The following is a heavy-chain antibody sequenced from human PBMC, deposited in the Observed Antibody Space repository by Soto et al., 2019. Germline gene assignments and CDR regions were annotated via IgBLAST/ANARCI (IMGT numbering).Heavy chain of an antibody. D-gene: IGHD3-22*01. CDR1: GFTFSSYA. CDR2: ISGSGGST. Sequence: PGGSLRLSCAASGFTFSSYAMSWVRQAPGKGLEWVSAISGSGGSTYYADSVKGRFTISRDNSKNTLYLQMNSLRAEDTAVYYCAKAARDSSGYYGAVSYDYYYGMDVWGQGTTVTVSS. CDR3: AKAARDSSGYYGAVSYDYYYGMDV. J-gene: IGHJ6*02. V-gene: IGHV3-23*01.